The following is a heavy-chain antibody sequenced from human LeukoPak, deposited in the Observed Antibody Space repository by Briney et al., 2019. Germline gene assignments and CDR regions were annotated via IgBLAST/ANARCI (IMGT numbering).Heavy chain of an antibody. D-gene: IGHD5-18*01. Sequence: GESLKISCKGSGYSFTSYWIGWVRQMPGKGLEWMGIIYPGDSETRYSPSFQGQVTISADKSISTAYLQWSSLKASDTAMYYCGGRVEERGYSYGDWGQGTLVTVSS. CDR3: GGRVEERGYSYGD. V-gene: IGHV5-51*01. J-gene: IGHJ4*02. CDR2: IYPGDSET. CDR1: GYSFTSYW.